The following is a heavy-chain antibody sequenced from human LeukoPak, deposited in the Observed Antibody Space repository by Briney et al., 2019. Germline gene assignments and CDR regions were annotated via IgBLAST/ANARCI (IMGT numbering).Heavy chain of an antibody. CDR2: IYYSGST. CDR3: ARGTTVTRDFDY. CDR1: GGSISSSSYY. J-gene: IGHJ4*02. V-gene: IGHV4-39*01. Sequence: PSETLSLTCTVSGGSISSSSYYWGWIRQPPGKGLEWIGSIYYSGSTYYSPSLKSRVTISVDTSKNQFSLKLSSVTAADTAVYYCARGTTVTRDFDYWGQGTLVTVSS. D-gene: IGHD4-11*01.